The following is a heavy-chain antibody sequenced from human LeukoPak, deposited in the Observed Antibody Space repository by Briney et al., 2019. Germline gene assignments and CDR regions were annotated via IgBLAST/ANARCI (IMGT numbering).Heavy chain of an antibody. Sequence: GASVKVSCKASGYIFTNYGISWVRQAPGQGLEWMGWISVYNGNTNYAQKFQGRVTLTTDTSTSTAYMELSSLRSEDMAVYYCARGSTVVTYYNAFDIWGQGTMVTVSS. CDR3: ARGSTVVTYYNAFDI. D-gene: IGHD4-23*01. CDR2: ISVYNGNT. CDR1: GYIFTNYG. V-gene: IGHV1-18*03. J-gene: IGHJ3*02.